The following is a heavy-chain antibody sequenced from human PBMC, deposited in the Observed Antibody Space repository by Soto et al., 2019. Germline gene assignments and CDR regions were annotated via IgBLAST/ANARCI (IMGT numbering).Heavy chain of an antibody. CDR3: VRERWLQSVPANFDY. CDR1: GDSVSSNSAA. V-gene: IGHV6-1*01. J-gene: IGHJ4*02. CDR2: TYYRFKWYN. D-gene: IGHD5-12*01. Sequence: PSQTLSLTCAISGDSVSSNSAAWNWIRQSPSRGLEWLGRTYYRFKWYNDYAVSVKGRITINADTSKNQFSLQMNSVTPEDRAVYYCVRERWLQSVPANFDYWGQGTLVTVSS.